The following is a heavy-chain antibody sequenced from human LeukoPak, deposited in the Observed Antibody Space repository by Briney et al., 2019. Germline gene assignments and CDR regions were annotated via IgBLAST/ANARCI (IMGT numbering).Heavy chain of an antibody. CDR3: ARLGKEYCGGDCRFDY. Sequence: GESLKISCKGSGYSFTSYWIGWVRQMPGKGLEWMGIIYPGDSDTRYSPSFQGQVTITADKSISTAYLQWSSLKASDTAMYYCARLGKEYCGGDCRFDYWGQGTLVAVSS. V-gene: IGHV5-51*01. CDR2: IYPGDSDT. D-gene: IGHD2-21*02. CDR1: GYSFTSYW. J-gene: IGHJ4*02.